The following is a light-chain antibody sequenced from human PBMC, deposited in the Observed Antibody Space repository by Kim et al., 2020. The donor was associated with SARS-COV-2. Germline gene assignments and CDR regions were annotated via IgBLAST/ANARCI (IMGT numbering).Light chain of an antibody. Sequence: ASVGDRVTITCRASQGISNYLAWYQQKPGKVPKLLIYAASTLQSGVPSRFSGSGSGTDFTITISSLQPEDVATYYCQKYNSAPRTFGQGTKVDIK. J-gene: IGKJ1*01. CDR3: QKYNSAPRT. CDR1: QGISNY. CDR2: AAS. V-gene: IGKV1-27*01.